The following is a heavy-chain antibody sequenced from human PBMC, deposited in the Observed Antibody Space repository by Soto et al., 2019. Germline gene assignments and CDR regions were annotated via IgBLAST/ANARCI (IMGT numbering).Heavy chain of an antibody. Sequence: QLQLQESGPGLVKPSETLSLTCTVSGGSISSSSYYWGWIRQSPGKGLEWIGSIYYSGSTYYNPSLKSRVTISVDTSKNQFSLKLSSVTAADTAVYYCARGIAAAGTMAWFDPWGQGTLVTVSS. CDR2: IYYSGST. CDR1: GGSISSSSYY. J-gene: IGHJ5*02. CDR3: ARGIAAAGTMAWFDP. V-gene: IGHV4-39*01. D-gene: IGHD6-13*01.